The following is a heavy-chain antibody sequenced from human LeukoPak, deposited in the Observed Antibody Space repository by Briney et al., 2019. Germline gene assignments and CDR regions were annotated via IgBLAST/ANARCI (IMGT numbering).Heavy chain of an antibody. CDR3: ATDRGGSGFDP. CDR2: FDPEDGET. D-gene: IGHD3-10*01. J-gene: IGHJ5*02. CDR1: GYTFTRYY. Sequence: RASVKVSCKASGYTFTRYYMHWVRQAPGKGLEWMGGFDPEDGETIYAQKFQGRVTMTEDTSTDTACMELSSLRSEDTAVYYCATDRGGSGFDPWGQGTLVTVSS. V-gene: IGHV1-24*01.